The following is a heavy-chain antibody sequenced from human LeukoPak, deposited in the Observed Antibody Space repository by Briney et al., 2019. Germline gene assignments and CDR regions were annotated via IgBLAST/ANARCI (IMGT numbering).Heavy chain of an antibody. J-gene: IGHJ5*02. CDR2: IYDSGST. CDR3: ARGNPVATSGTKGGWFDP. D-gene: IGHD1-1*01. CDR1: GDSISGYY. Sequence: SETLSLTCTVSGDSISGYYWSWIRQPPRKGLEWIGYIYDSGSTNYNPSLKSRVTISLDTSKNQFSLKLRSVTAADTALYYCARGNPVATSGTKGGWFDPWGQGTLVTVSS. V-gene: IGHV4-59*01.